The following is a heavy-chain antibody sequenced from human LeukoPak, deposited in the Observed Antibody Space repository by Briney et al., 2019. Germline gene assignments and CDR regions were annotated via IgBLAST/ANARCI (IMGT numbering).Heavy chain of an antibody. J-gene: IGHJ4*02. CDR1: GYXFTGYY. V-gene: IGHV1-2*02. Sequence: ASVKVSCKASGYXFTGYYLHWVRQAPGQGPEWMGWISPNSDDTNYAQKFRGRVNMTRDTSISTAYMELSRLRSDDTAIYYCARGGFDYWGQGTLVTVSS. CDR3: ARGGFDY. CDR2: ISPNSDDT.